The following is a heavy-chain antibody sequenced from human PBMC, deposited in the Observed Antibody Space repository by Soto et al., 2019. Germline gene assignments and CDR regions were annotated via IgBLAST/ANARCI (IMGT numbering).Heavy chain of an antibody. V-gene: IGHV4-59*08. J-gene: IGHJ6*02. CDR2: VHPSWGP. Sequence: QVQLQESGPGLVKPSETLSLSCTVSGGSISSYYWSWFRQSPGKRMEWIGYVHPSWGPSYNPSRQSRDAISLDTSKSQFSLRVTSVTATDTAVYYCARQGFGPLHGLVDVWGQGTTVTVSS. CDR1: GGSISSYY. CDR3: ARQGFGPLHGLVDV. D-gene: IGHD3-10*01.